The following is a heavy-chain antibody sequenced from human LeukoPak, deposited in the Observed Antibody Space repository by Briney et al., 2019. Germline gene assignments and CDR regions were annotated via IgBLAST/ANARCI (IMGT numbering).Heavy chain of an antibody. CDR3: ARQGDPHIVATPFDY. CDR2: IYYSGST. Sequence: SETLSLTCTVSGGSLSSYYWSWIRQPPGKGLEGIGYIYYSGSTNYNPSLKSRVTISVDTSKNQFSLKLSSVTAADTAVYYCARQGDPHIVATPFDYWGQGTLVTVSS. CDR1: GGSLSSYY. J-gene: IGHJ4*02. D-gene: IGHD5-12*01. V-gene: IGHV4-59*08.